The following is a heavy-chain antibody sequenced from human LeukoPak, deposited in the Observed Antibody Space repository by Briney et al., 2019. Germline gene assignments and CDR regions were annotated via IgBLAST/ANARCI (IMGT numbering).Heavy chain of an antibody. CDR3: ARRGATISGVVTYHDNGLDV. CDR2: IKEDGSEK. D-gene: IGHD3-3*01. Sequence: GGSLRLSCVASGFTFHKYWMVWVRQAPVKGLEWVANIKEDGSEKNYLDAVKGRFTISRDNAQNSLYVHMTSLRVEDTGVYYCARRGATISGVVTYHDNGLDVWGQGTSVTVSS. J-gene: IGHJ6*02. CDR1: GFTFHKYW. V-gene: IGHV3-7*01.